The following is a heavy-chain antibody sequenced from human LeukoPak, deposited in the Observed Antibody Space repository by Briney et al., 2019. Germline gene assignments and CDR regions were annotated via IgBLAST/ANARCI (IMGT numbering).Heavy chain of an antibody. Sequence: GGTLRLSCLASGFTFSSYAMSWVRQAPGKGLEWVSAIRASGGTAYYADSVKGRFTISGDNSKNTLYPQMNSLRAEAAAVYYCAKVWAHDGSGNPYWLFDLWGRGTLVTDSS. D-gene: IGHD3-10*01. CDR1: GFTFSSYA. CDR2: IRASGGTA. CDR3: AKVWAHDGSGNPYWLFDL. V-gene: IGHV3-23*01. J-gene: IGHJ2*01.